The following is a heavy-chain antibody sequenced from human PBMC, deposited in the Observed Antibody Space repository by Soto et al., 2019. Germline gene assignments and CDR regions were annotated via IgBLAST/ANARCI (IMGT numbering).Heavy chain of an antibody. CDR1: GPTVSRTQ. Sequence: GGSLRLSCAVSGPTVSRTQMSWVRQAPGKGLQWVSVIYSAGSTYYANAVKGRFTISRDNAKNSVHLQMRSLRAEDTAVYYCARGSFFYETSGYYPPDYWGQGTLVTVSS. J-gene: IGHJ4*02. D-gene: IGHD3-22*01. CDR3: ARGSFFYETSGYYPPDY. CDR2: IYSAGST. V-gene: IGHV3-53*01.